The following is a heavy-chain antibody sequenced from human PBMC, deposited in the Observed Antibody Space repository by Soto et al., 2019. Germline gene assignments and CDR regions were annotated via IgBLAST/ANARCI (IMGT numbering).Heavy chain of an antibody. D-gene: IGHD6-6*01. Sequence: GGALSLFCAVSGLTVSCTQMSWVRQAPGKGLQWVSVIYSAGSTYYANAVKGRFTISRDISENKIFLELNGLTVDDTAVYYCARAREPEYSSSIFFDYWGRGTVVTVSS. V-gene: IGHV3-53*01. CDR3: ARAREPEYSSSIFFDY. J-gene: IGHJ4*01. CDR2: IYSAGST. CDR1: GLTVSCTQ.